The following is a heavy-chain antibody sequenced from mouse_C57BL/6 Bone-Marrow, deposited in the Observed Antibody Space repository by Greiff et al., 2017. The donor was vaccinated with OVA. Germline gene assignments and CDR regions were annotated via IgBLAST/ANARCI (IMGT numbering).Heavy chain of an antibody. J-gene: IGHJ2*01. CDR1: GYTFTDYE. CDR2: IDPETGGT. CDR3: ARSIYYGGGD. Sequence: VQLQQSGAELVRPGASVTLSCKASGYTFTDYEMHWVKQTPVHGLEWIGAIDPETGGTAYNQKFKGKAILTADKSSSTAYMELRSLTSEDSAVYYCARSIYYGGGDWGQGTTLTVSS. D-gene: IGHD2-1*01. V-gene: IGHV1-15*01.